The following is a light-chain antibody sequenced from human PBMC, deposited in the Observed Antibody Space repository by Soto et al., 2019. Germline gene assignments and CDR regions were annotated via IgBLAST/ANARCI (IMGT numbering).Light chain of an antibody. J-gene: IGLJ2*01. V-gene: IGLV2-8*01. CDR2: EVS. CDR3: SSYAGSNNLV. Sequence: QSALTQPPSASGSPGQSVTISCTGTSSDVGGYTYVSWYQQHPGKAPKLMIYEVSKRPSGVPDRFSGSKSGNTASLTVSGLQAEDEADYYCSSYAGSNNLVFGGATKLTVL. CDR1: SSDVGGYTY.